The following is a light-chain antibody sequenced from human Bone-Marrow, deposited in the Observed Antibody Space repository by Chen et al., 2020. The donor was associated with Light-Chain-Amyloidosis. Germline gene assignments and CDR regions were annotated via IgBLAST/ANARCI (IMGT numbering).Light chain of an antibody. CDR2: RDT. J-gene: IGLJ2*01. V-gene: IGLV3-25*03. CDR1: DLPTKY. Sequence: SYELTQPPSVSVSPGQTARLNCSGDDLPTKYAYWYQQKPGQAPVLVIHRDTERPSGISERFSGSSSGTTATLTISGVQAEDEADYHCQSADSSGTYEVIFGGGTKLPVL. CDR3: QSADSSGTYEVI.